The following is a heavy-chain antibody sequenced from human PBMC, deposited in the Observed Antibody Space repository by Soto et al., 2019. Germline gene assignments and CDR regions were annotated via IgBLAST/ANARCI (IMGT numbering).Heavy chain of an antibody. CDR1: GYTFTSYA. J-gene: IGHJ5*02. D-gene: IGHD4-17*01. Sequence: QVQLVQSGAEVKKPGASVKVSCKASGYTFTSYAMHWVRQAPEQRLEWMGWINAGNGNTKYSQKFQGRVTITRDTSASTAYMALSSLTSEDTAVYSCARAYGGYFPWFDPWGQGTLVTVSS. CDR2: INAGNGNT. CDR3: ARAYGGYFPWFDP. V-gene: IGHV1-3*01.